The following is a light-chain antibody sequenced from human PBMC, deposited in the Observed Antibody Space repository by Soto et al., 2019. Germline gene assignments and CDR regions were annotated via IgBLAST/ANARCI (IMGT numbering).Light chain of an antibody. CDR3: QQYHSDPIT. J-gene: IGKJ5*01. Sequence: DFEMTLSPYSLAVSLGERATINFNCSRIFFSNKQNYLAWFQQKPGQPPKLLIYWASTRESGVPDRFSGSGSATDFTLTISSLQAEDVAVYYCQQYHSDPITFGQGTRLEIK. V-gene: IGKV4-1*01. CDR2: WAS. CDR1: RIFFSNKQNY.